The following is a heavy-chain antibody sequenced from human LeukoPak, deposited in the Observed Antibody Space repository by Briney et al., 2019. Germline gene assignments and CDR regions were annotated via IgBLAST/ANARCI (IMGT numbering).Heavy chain of an antibody. CDR1: GGTFSSYA. CDR2: IIPIFGTA. D-gene: IGHD3-22*01. V-gene: IGHV1-69*13. Sequence: VASVKVSCKASGGTFSSYAISWVRQAPGQGLEWMGGIIPIFGTANYAQKFQGRVTITADESTSTAYMELSSLRSEDTAVYYCAREGENYDSSGYPSSVFDYWGQGTLVTVSS. CDR3: AREGENYDSSGYPSSVFDY. J-gene: IGHJ4*02.